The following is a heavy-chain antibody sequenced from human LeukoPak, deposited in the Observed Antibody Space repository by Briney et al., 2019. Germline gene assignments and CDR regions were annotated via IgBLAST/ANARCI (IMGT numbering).Heavy chain of an antibody. V-gene: IGHV3-23*01. D-gene: IGHD3-3*01. J-gene: IGHJ4*02. CDR1: GFTFSSYA. Sequence: PGGSLRLSCAASGFTFSSYAMSWVRQAPGKGLEWVTISRDNSKNTLYLQMNSLRAEDTAVYYCARDRLRFLELDPSLLDYWGQGTLVTVSS. CDR3: ARDRLRFLELDPSLLDY.